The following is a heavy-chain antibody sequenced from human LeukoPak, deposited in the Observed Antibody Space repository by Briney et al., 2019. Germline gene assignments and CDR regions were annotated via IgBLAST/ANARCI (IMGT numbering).Heavy chain of an antibody. D-gene: IGHD2-15*01. V-gene: IGHV4-59*08. Sequence: SETLSLTCTVSGGSISSYYWSWIRQPPGKGLEWIGYIYYSGSTNYNPSLKSRVTISVDTSKNQFSLKLSSVTAADTAVYYCARCPEGWYGDAFDIWGQGTMVTVSS. CDR3: ARCPEGWYGDAFDI. CDR1: GGSISSYY. CDR2: IYYSGST. J-gene: IGHJ3*02.